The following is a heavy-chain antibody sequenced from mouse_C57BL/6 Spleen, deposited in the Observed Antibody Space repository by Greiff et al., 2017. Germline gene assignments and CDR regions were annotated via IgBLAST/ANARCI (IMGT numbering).Heavy chain of an antibody. CDR1: GYSITSGYY. Sequence: DVQLQESGPGLVKPSQSLSLTCSVTGYSITSGYYRNWIRQFPGNKLEWMGYISYDGSNNYNPSLKNRIAITRDTSKNQFFLKLNAVTTEYTATYYCASSGAYWGQGTLVTVSA. D-gene: IGHD6-1*01. J-gene: IGHJ3*01. CDR3: ASSGAY. CDR2: ISYDGSN. V-gene: IGHV3-6*01.